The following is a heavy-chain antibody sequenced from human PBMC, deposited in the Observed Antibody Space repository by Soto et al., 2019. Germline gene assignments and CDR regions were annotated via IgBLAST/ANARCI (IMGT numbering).Heavy chain of an antibody. J-gene: IGHJ6*01. Sequence: HPGGSLRLSCAASGFTFSSYGMHWVRQAPGKGLEWVAVISYDGSNKYYADSVKGRFTISRDNSKNTLYLQMNSLRAEDTAVYYCAKDIFGDYHLLDDYSYGMDVWGQGTTLTVYS. CDR1: GFTFSSYG. CDR3: AKDIFGDYHLLDDYSYGMDV. CDR2: ISYDGSNK. V-gene: IGHV3-30*18. D-gene: IGHD4-17*01.